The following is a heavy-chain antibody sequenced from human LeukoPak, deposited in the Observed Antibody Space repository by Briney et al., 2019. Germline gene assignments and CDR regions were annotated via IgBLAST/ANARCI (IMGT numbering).Heavy chain of an antibody. CDR2: ISNSGSTI. J-gene: IGHJ4*02. CDR1: GFTFSDSY. Sequence: GGSLRLSCAASGFTFSDSYMTWIRQAPGKGLEWVSYISNSGSTIYYADSVKGRFSISRDNAESSLYLQMNSLRVEDTAVYYCGRGHWGLDYWGQGTLVTVSS. D-gene: IGHD7-27*01. V-gene: IGHV3-11*04. CDR3: GRGHWGLDY.